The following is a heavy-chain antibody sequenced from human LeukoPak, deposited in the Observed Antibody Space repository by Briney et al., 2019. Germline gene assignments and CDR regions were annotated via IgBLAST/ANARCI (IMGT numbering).Heavy chain of an antibody. J-gene: IGHJ6*02. D-gene: IGHD1-26*01. CDR2: INKDGSAT. CDR1: GFTFSSYA. Sequence: SGGSLRLSCAASGFTFSSYAMHWVRQAPGKGLEWVSLINKDGSATYYADSVKGRFTISRDNSKNSLYLQMNSLRSEDTALYYCATWAFYHSLDVWGQGTTVTVSS. V-gene: IGHV3-43*02. CDR3: ATWAFYHSLDV.